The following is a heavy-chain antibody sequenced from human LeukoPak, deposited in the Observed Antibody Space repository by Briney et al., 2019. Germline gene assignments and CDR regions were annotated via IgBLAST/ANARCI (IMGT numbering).Heavy chain of an antibody. Sequence: GRSLRLSCTASGFTVSSNYMTWVRQAPGKGLEWVSIIYSGGITYYAGSVKGRFTISRDISKNTLYLQMDSLTVEDTAVYYCARVDATALMYYFDYWGQGTLVTVSS. CDR2: IYSGGIT. D-gene: IGHD1-26*01. CDR3: ARVDATALMYYFDY. CDR1: GFTVSSNY. V-gene: IGHV3-53*01. J-gene: IGHJ4*02.